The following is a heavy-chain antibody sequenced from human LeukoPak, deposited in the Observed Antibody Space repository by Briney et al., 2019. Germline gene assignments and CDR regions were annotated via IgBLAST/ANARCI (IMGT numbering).Heavy chain of an antibody. D-gene: IGHD6-13*01. V-gene: IGHV3-23*01. CDR2: ISAGGGSS. CDR3: VKETGISGAGDC. CDR1: GFTFSTYA. Sequence: GGSLRLSCAASGFTFSTYAMSWVRQAPGKGLEWVSPISAGGGSSYYADSVKGRFTISRDSSKNTLYLQMNNLRPEDTAVYYCVKETGISGAGDCWGQGTLVTVSS. J-gene: IGHJ4*02.